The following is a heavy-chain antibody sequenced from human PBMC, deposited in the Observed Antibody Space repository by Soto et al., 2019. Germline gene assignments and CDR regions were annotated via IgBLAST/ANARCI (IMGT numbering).Heavy chain of an antibody. Sequence: PSETLSLTCAVSGGSISSSNWWSWVRQPPGKGLEWIGEIYHSGSTNYNPSLKSRVTISVDKSKNQFSLKLSSVTAADTAVYYCARASGGSESYSPGSLDPWGQGTLVTVSS. CDR1: GGSISSSNW. D-gene: IGHD3-10*01. CDR3: ARASGGSESYSPGSLDP. V-gene: IGHV4-4*02. CDR2: IYHSGST. J-gene: IGHJ5*02.